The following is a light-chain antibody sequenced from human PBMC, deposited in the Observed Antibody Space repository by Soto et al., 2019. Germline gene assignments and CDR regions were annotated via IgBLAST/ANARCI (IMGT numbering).Light chain of an antibody. J-gene: IGKJ1*01. V-gene: IGKV4-1*01. CDR1: QSVLYSSNNKNY. CDR3: QQYYGTPRT. CDR2: WAS. Sequence: DIVMTQSPDSLAVSLGERATINCKSSQSVLYSSNNKNYLAWYQQKPGQPPKLLIYWASTRESGVPDRFSGRGSGTDLTLTFSSLRAEDGAVYYCQQYYGTPRTFAQGTKVEIK.